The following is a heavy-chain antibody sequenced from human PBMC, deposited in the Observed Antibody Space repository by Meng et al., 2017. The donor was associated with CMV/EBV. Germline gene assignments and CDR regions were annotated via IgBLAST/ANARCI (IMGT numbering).Heavy chain of an antibody. CDR2: IYYSGST. CDR3: ARDAGYYGMDV. Sequence: SETLSLTCTVSGGSISSYYWSWIRQPPGKGLEWIGYIYYSGSTNYNPSLKSRVTISVDTSKNQFSLKLSSVTAADTAVYYCARDAGYYGMDVWGQGTTVTVSS. J-gene: IGHJ6*02. V-gene: IGHV4-59*01. CDR1: GGSISSYY.